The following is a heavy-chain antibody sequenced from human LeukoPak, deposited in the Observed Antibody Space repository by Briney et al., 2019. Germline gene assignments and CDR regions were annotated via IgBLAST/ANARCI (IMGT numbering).Heavy chain of an antibody. V-gene: IGHV1-18*01. CDR3: AKHLYSSSWAYYYYGMDV. CDR2: ISAYNGNT. Sequence: PGESLKISCKGSGYSFTSYGISWVRQAPGQGLEWMGWISAYNGNTNYAQKLQGRVTMTTDTSTSTAYMELSSLRSEDTAVYYCAKHLYSSSWAYYYYGMDVWGQGTTVTVSS. D-gene: IGHD6-13*01. CDR1: GYSFTSYG. J-gene: IGHJ6*02.